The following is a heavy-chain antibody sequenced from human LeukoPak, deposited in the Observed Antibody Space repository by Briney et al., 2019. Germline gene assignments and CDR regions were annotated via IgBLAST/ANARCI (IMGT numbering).Heavy chain of an antibody. D-gene: IGHD3-22*01. CDR2: ISVRSNYI. CDR1: GYTFSSFS. Sequence: GGSLRLSCAASGYTFSSFSINWVRQAPGKGLEWVSSISVRSNYIYYADSVRGRFSISRDDARDSLYLQMNSLRAEDTAVYYCVRLRRNSDTSGHYYYYDFWGQGTLVTVSS. V-gene: IGHV3-21*01. J-gene: IGHJ4*02. CDR3: VRLRRNSDTSGHYYYYDF.